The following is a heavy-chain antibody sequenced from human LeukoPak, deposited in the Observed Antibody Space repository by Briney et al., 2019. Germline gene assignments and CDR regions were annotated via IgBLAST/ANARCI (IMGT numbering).Heavy chain of an antibody. Sequence: GGSLRLSCAASGFTFSSYAMSWVRQAPGKGLEWVSAISGSGGSTYYADSVKGRFTISRDNSKNTLYLQMNSLRAEDTAVYYCAKGNYYDSSGPYDYWGQGTLVTVSS. D-gene: IGHD3-22*01. V-gene: IGHV3-23*01. CDR1: GFTFSSYA. J-gene: IGHJ4*02. CDR2: ISGSGGST. CDR3: AKGNYYDSSGPYDY.